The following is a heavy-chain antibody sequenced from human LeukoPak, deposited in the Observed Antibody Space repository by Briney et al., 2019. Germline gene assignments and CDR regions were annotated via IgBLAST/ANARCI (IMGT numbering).Heavy chain of an antibody. CDR1: GFTFSSYA. CDR2: ISGSGGST. J-gene: IGHJ4*02. CDR3: AKDRSDYTDY. V-gene: IGHV3-23*01. Sequence: PGGSLRLPCAAPGFTFSSYAMSWARQAPGKGLEWVSAISGSGGSTYYADSVKGRFTVSRDNSKNTLYLQMNSLRAEDTAVYYCAKDRSDYTDYWGQGTLVTVSS. D-gene: IGHD3-3*01.